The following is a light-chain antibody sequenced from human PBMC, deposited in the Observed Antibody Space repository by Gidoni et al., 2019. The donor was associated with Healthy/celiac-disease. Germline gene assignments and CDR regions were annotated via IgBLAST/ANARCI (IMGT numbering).Light chain of an antibody. CDR3: QQYYSTPWT. Sequence: SVGERATINCKSSQRVLYSSNNKNYLAWYQQKPGQPPKLLIYWASTRESGVPDRFSGSGSGTDFTLTISSLQAEDVAVYYCQQYYSTPWTFGQGTKVEIK. CDR1: QRVLYSSNNKNY. V-gene: IGKV4-1*01. CDR2: WAS. J-gene: IGKJ1*01.